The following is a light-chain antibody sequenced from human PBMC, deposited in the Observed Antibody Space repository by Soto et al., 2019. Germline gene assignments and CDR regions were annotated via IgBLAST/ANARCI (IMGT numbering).Light chain of an antibody. V-gene: IGLV2-11*01. CDR3: CSYAGSYTWV. J-gene: IGLJ3*02. Sequence: QSALTQPRSVSGSPGQSVTISCTGTSSDVGGYNYVSWYQQHPGKAPKLMIYDVSKRPPGVPDRFSGSKSGNTASLTISGLPAEDEADYYCCSYAGSYTWVFGGGTKLTVL. CDR1: SSDVGGYNY. CDR2: DVS.